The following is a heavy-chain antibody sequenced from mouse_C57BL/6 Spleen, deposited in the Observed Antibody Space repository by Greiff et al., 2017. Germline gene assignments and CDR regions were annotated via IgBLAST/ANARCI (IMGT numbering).Heavy chain of an antibody. CDR3: ARFYDYDGYFDY. V-gene: IGHV1-55*01. Sequence: QVQLQQPGAELVKPGASVKMSCKASGYTFTSYWITWVKQRPGQGLEWIGDIYPGSGSTKYNEKFKSKATLTVDTSSSTAYMQLSSLTAEDSAVYYCARFYDYDGYFDYWGQGTTLTVSS. CDR2: IYPGSGST. D-gene: IGHD2-4*01. CDR1: GYTFTSYW. J-gene: IGHJ2*01.